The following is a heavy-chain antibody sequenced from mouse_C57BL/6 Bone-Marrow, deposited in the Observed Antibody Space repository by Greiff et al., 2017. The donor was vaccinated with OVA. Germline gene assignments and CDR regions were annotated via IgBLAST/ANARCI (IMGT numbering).Heavy chain of an antibody. V-gene: IGHV1-55*01. D-gene: IGHD2-4*01. CDR3: AIYYDYWFAY. CDR1: GYTFTSYW. CDR2: IYPGSGST. J-gene: IGHJ3*01. Sequence: LVESGAELVKPGASVKMSCKASGYTFTSYWITWVKQRPGQGLEWIGDIYPGSGSTNYNEKFKSKATLTVDTSSSTAYMQLSSLTSEDSAVYYCAIYYDYWFAYWGQGTLVTVSA.